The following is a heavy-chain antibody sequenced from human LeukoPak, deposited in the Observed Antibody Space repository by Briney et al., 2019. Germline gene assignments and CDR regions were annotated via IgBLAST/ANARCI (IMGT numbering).Heavy chain of an antibody. CDR1: GGTFSSYA. V-gene: IGHV1-69*05. J-gene: IGHJ4*02. CDR3: ERGGKWSTYYYDSSGYDGDFDY. CDR2: IIPIFGTA. D-gene: IGHD3-22*01. Sequence: SVKVSCKASGGTFSSYAISWVRQAPGQGLEWMGRIIPIFGTANYAQKFQGRVIITTDESTSTPYMELSSLRSEDTAVYYCERGGKWSTYYYDSSGYDGDFDYWGQGTLVTVSS.